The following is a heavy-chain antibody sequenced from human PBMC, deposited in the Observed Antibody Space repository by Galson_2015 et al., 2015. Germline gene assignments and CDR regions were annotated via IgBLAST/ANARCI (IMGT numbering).Heavy chain of an antibody. D-gene: IGHD3-22*01. CDR1: GFTFSSYG. V-gene: IGHV3-33*01. CDR3: AAPGNYYDSSGYYPYYFDY. CDR2: IWYDGGNK. Sequence: SLRLSCAASGFTFSSYGMHWVRQAPGKGLEWVAVIWYDGGNKYYADSVKGRFTISRDNSKNTLYLQMNSLRAEDTAVYYCAAPGNYYDSSGYYPYYFDYWGQGTLVTVSS. J-gene: IGHJ4*02.